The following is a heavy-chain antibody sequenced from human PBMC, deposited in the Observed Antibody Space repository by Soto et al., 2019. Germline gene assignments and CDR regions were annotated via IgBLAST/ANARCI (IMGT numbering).Heavy chain of an antibody. CDR1: GGSFSGYY. Sequence: QVQLQQCGAGLLKPSETLSLTCAVYGGSFSGYYWSWIRQPPGKGLEWIGESKHSGSTNYNQSLKGRVTKSVDTSMNQFSLKLSSVTAEDTAVYYCARGRPTGRDPLYWFDPLGQGTLVTVSS. CDR2: SKHSGST. V-gene: IGHV4-34*01. J-gene: IGHJ5*02. CDR3: ARGRPTGRDPLYWFDP. D-gene: IGHD3-9*01.